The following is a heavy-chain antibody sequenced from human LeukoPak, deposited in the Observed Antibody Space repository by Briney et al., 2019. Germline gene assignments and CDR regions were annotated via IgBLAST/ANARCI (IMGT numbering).Heavy chain of an antibody. D-gene: IGHD3-9*01. CDR2: IEPKSGGI. CDR3: ARLTDYGDAFDV. J-gene: IGHJ3*01. Sequence: GASVKVSCKASAYTFTDYYIHWVRQAAGQGLEWMGWIEPKSGGIYYAQNFQGRVTMTRDTSLITAYMELSGLTSNDTSVYYCARLTDYGDAFDVWGQGTMVTVSS. V-gene: IGHV1-2*02. CDR1: AYTFTDYY.